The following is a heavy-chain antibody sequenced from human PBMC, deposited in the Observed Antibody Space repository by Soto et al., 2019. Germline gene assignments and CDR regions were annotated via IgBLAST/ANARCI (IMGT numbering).Heavy chain of an antibody. J-gene: IGHJ4*02. CDR1: GFSVTTSGVG. CDR3: ARRRDGYNDFDY. CDR2: IYWDDDK. Sequence: GSGPTLVNPTQTLTLTCTLSGFSVTTSGVGVGWIRQPPGKALEWLALIYWDDDKRHSPSLKSRLTITKDTSKNQVVLTMTNMDPVDTATYYCARRRDGYNDFDYWGQGTLVTVSS. D-gene: IGHD5-12*01. V-gene: IGHV2-5*02.